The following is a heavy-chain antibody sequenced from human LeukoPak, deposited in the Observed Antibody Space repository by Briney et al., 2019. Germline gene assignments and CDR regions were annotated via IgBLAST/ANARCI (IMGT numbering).Heavy chain of an antibody. D-gene: IGHD1-26*01. CDR2: IYHSGST. V-gene: IGHV4-38-2*01. CDR1: GYFIISGYY. Sequence: PSETLSLTCAVSGYFIISGYYWGWIRQPPEKGLEWIGSIYHSGSTYYNPSLKSRVTISMDTSKNQFALKLTSVSAADTAVYYCAKIKTGSSAHPFDNWGQGTLVTVSS. J-gene: IGHJ4*02. CDR3: AKIKTGSSAHPFDN.